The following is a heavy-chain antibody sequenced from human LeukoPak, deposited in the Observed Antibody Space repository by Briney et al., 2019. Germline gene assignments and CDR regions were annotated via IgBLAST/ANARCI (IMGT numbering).Heavy chain of an antibody. CDR3: ARRSRYCSSTTCYYFDY. CDR2: IYPGDSDT. J-gene: IGHJ4*02. V-gene: IGHV5-51*01. D-gene: IGHD2-2*01. Sequence: GESLKISCKGSGYSFTSYWIGWVRQMPGKGLEWMGIIYPGDSDTRYSPSFQGQVTTSADKSISTAHLQWSGLKASDTAMYYCARRSRYCSSTTCYYFDYWGQGTLVTVSS. CDR1: GYSFTSYW.